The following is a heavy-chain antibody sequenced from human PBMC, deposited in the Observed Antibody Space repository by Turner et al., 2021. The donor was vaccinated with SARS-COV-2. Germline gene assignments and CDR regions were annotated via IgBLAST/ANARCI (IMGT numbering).Heavy chain of an antibody. Sequence: QVQLVESGGGVVQPGRSLRLSCAASGFTFISYGMHWVRQAPGKGLEWVAVIWYDGSNTYYADSVKGRFTISRDNSKNTLYLQMNSLRAEDTAVYYCARDPNAGYYYMDVWGKGTTVTVSS. CDR3: ARDPNAGYYYMDV. CDR2: IWYDGSNT. D-gene: IGHD2-8*01. V-gene: IGHV3-33*01. J-gene: IGHJ6*03. CDR1: GFTFISYG.